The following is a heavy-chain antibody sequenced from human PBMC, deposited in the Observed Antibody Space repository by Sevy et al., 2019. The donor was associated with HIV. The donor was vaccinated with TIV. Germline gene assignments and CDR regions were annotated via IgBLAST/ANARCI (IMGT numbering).Heavy chain of an antibody. CDR2: ISAPAYKT. CDR1: GFTFNTHA. V-gene: IGHV3-23*01. Sequence: GGSLRLSCAASGFTFNTHAMNWVRQAPGKGLEWVSTISAPAYKTYYSDSVKGRFTISRDNSQNTLHLQMSSLRADDTAVYYCAKALHPALESMLEVNLRTLKGLDVWGQGTVVTVSS. D-gene: IGHD3-22*01. J-gene: IGHJ3*01. CDR3: AKALHPALESMLEVNLRTLKGLDV.